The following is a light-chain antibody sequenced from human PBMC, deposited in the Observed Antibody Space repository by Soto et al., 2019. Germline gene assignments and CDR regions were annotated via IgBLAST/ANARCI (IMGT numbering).Light chain of an antibody. Sequence: QSALTQPASVSGSPGQSITISCTGTSXDVGGYSYVSWYQQHPGKAPKLMIYEVTNRPSGVSNRFSGSKSGNTASLTISGLQAEDEADYYCSSYTSRSTLVFGTGTKVTVL. J-gene: IGLJ1*01. CDR1: SXDVGGYSY. CDR2: EVT. CDR3: SSYTSRSTLV. V-gene: IGLV2-14*01.